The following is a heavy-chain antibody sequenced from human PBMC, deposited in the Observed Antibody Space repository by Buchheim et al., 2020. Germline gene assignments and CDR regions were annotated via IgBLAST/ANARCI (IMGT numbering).Heavy chain of an antibody. CDR1: GFTFSSYG. CDR2: IWYDGSNK. V-gene: IGHV3-33*01. Sequence: QVQLVESGGGVVQPGRSLRLSCAASGFTFSSYGMHWVRQAPGKGLEWVAVIWYDGSNKYYADSVKGRFTISRDNSKNTLYLQMNSLRAEDTAVYYCARDSAHCSSTSCYTGNFDYWGQGTL. CDR3: ARDSAHCSSTSCYTGNFDY. J-gene: IGHJ4*02. D-gene: IGHD2-2*02.